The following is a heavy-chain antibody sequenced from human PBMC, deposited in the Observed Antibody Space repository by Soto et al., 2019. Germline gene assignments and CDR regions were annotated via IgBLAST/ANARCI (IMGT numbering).Heavy chain of an antibody. J-gene: IGHJ6*02. CDR2: IIPIFGTA. CDR1: GGTFSSYA. D-gene: IGHD1-26*01. Sequence: QVQLVQSGAEVKKPGSSVKVSCKASGGTFSSYAIIWVRQAPGQGLEWMGGIIPIFGTADYAQKFQGRVTITADESTSTAYMELSSLRSEDTAVYYCASHSGSSPEGRYYYGMDVWGQGTTVTVSS. V-gene: IGHV1-69*12. CDR3: ASHSGSSPEGRYYYGMDV.